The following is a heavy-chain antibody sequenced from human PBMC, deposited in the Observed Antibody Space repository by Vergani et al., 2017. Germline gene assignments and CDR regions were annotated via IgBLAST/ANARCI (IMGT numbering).Heavy chain of an antibody. CDR2: ISGSSGST. V-gene: IGHV3-23*01. CDR3: AKESDDIVVVVANNWFDP. D-gene: IGHD2-15*01. CDR1: GFTFSSYA. J-gene: IGHJ5*02. Sequence: EVQLLESGGGLVQPGGSLRLSCAASGFTFSSYAMSWVRQAPGKGLEWVSAISGSSGSTYYADSVKGRFTISRDNSKNTLYLQMNSLRAEDTAVYYCAKESDDIVVVVANNWFDPWGQGTLVTVSS.